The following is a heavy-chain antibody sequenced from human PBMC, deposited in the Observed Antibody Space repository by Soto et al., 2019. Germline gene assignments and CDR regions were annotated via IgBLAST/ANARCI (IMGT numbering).Heavy chain of an antibody. Sequence: EVQLLESGGGLVQPGGSLRLSCAASGFTFSTYAMNWVRQAPGKGLEWVSLLISSGGSTYYAGSVKGRFTISRDNSKNTLYLQMNSVRADDTAVYYCAKAEGSSYGTEYSQHWGQGTLVTVSS. CDR1: GFTFSTYA. CDR2: LISSGGST. D-gene: IGHD6-13*01. V-gene: IGHV3-23*01. CDR3: AKAEGSSYGTEYSQH. J-gene: IGHJ1*01.